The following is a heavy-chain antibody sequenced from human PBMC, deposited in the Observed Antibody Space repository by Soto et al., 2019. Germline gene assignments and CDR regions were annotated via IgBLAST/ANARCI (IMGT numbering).Heavy chain of an antibody. CDR3: AIQFPQLASS. V-gene: IGHV1-46*01. CDR2: INPDGDDT. CDR1: GYTFPNHY. J-gene: IGHJ4*02. Sequence: GASVKVSCKTSGYTFPNHYIHWVRQAPGQGLEWLGLINPDGDDTKNAQILEGRVTLTKDTSARTFYMDLSSLTSEDTAIYYCAIQFPQLASSWGQGTRVTVSS. D-gene: IGHD6-6*01.